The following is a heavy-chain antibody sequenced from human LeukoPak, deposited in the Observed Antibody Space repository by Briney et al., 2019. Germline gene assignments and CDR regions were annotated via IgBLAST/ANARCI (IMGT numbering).Heavy chain of an antibody. V-gene: IGHV3-30*03. CDR1: GFTFSTYG. J-gene: IGHJ4*02. CDR3: ARDLAAAADY. D-gene: IGHD6-13*01. CDR2: ISCDGSNK. Sequence: PGGSLRLSCAASGFTFSTYGMHWVRQAPGKGLEWVAVISCDGSNKYYADSVKGRFTISRDNSKNTLYLQMNSLRAEDTAVYYCARDLAAAADYWGQGTLVTVSS.